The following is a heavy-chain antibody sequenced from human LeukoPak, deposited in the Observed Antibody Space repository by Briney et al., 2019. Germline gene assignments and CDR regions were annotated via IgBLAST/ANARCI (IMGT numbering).Heavy chain of an antibody. CDR3: AKDFCGGDWYFRLYFDL. CDR1: GFTFDDYA. CDR2: ISYNSDTI. V-gene: IGHV3-9*01. Sequence: GGSLRLSCAASGFTFDDYAMHWVRQAPGKGLEWVSGISYNSDTIAYADSVKGRFTISRDNAKNSLYLQMNSLRAEDTALYYCAKDFCGGDWYFRLYFDLWGRGTLVTVSS. J-gene: IGHJ2*01. D-gene: IGHD2-21*02.